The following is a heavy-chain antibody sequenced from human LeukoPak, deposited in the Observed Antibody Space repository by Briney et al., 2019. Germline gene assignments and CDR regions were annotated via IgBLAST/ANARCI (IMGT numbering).Heavy chain of an antibody. D-gene: IGHD2-2*01. CDR3: ARAQGYCSSTSCYLGDMDFDY. CDR1: GYTFTGYY. CDR2: INPNSGGT. J-gene: IGHJ4*02. V-gene: IGHV1-2*02. Sequence: ASVKVSCKASGYTFTGYYMHWMRQAPGQGLEWMGWINPNSGGTNYAQKFQGRVTMTRDTSISTAYMELSRLRSDDTAVYYCARAQGYCSSTSCYLGDMDFDYWGQGTLVTVSS.